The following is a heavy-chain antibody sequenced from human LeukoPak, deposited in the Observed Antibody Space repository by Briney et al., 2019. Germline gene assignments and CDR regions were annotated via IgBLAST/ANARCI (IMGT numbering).Heavy chain of an antibody. Sequence: ASVKVSCKASGYTFTSYGISWVRQAPGRGLEWMGWISAYNGNTNYAQKLQGRVTMTTDTSTSTAYMELRSLRSDDTAVYYCARLYYDILTGYPPLVWFDPWGQGTLVTVSS. D-gene: IGHD3-9*01. CDR3: ARLYYDILTGYPPLVWFDP. V-gene: IGHV1-18*01. J-gene: IGHJ5*02. CDR2: ISAYNGNT. CDR1: GYTFTSYG.